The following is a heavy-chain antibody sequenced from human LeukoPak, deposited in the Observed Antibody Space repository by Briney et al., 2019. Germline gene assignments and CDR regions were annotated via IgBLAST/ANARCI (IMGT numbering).Heavy chain of an antibody. J-gene: IGHJ3*02. V-gene: IGHV6-1*01. CDR2: TYYTSKWYS. D-gene: IGHD4-23*01. CDR1: GDSISSSGVA. CDR3: ARGRNSAFDI. Sequence: SQTLSLTCVISGDSISSSGVAWNWIRQSPSRGLEWLGRTYYTSKWYSDYVVSVRSRITINPDTSKNQFSLHLNSVTPEDTAVYYCARGRNSAFDIWGQGTLVTVSS.